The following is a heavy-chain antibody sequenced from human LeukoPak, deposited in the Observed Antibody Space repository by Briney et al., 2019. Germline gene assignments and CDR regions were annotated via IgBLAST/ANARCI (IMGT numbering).Heavy chain of an antibody. D-gene: IGHD3-10*01. CDR2: ISAYNGNT. CDR1: GYTFTSYG. V-gene: IGHV1-18*01. J-gene: IGHJ5*02. Sequence: ASVKVSCKASGYTFTSYGVSWVRQAPGQGLEWMGWISAYNGNTNYAQKLQGRVTMTTDTSTSTAYMELRSLRSDDTVVYYCARASKVPLASFDPWGQGTLVTVSS. CDR3: ARASKVPLASFDP.